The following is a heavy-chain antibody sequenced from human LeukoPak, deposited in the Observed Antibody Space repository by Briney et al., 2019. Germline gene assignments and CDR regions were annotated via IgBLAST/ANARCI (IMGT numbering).Heavy chain of an antibody. V-gene: IGHV4-39*07. D-gene: IGHD1-1*01. CDR2: IYYIGPT. CDR3: ARVLERGCFDY. CDR1: GVSISVSRYY. Sequence: PSETLSLTCTVSGVSISVSRYYWGWIRQPPGKGLEWIGNIYYIGPTYYNASLESRVTISLDTSKNQFSLKLNSVTAADTAVYYCARVLERGCFDYWGQGTLVTVSS. J-gene: IGHJ4*02.